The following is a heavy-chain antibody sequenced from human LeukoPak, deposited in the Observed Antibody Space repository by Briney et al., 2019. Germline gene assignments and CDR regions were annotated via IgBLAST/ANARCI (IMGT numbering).Heavy chain of an antibody. V-gene: IGHV1-2*02. Sequence: ASVKVSCKASGYTLTGYYMHWVRQAPGQGLEWMGWINPNSGGTNYAQKFQGRVTMTRDTSISTAYMELSRLRSDDTAVYYRASTVGFDDAFDIWGQGTMVTVSS. J-gene: IGHJ3*02. CDR3: ASTVGFDDAFDI. CDR2: INPNSGGT. CDR1: GYTLTGYY. D-gene: IGHD2-2*03.